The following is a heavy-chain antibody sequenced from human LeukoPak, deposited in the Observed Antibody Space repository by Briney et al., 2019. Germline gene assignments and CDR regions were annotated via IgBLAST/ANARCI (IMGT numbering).Heavy chain of an antibody. D-gene: IGHD2-15*01. CDR2: IYTSGST. J-gene: IGHJ6*03. Sequence: SQTLSLTCTVAGGSISRGSYYWSWIRQPAGKGLEWIGRIYTSGSTNYNPSLKSRVTLSVDTSKNQFSLKLSSVTAADTAVYYCAGHCSGGSCYPGAGYYMDVWGKGTTVTVSS. CDR1: GGSISRGSYY. CDR3: AGHCSGGSCYPGAGYYMDV. V-gene: IGHV4-61*02.